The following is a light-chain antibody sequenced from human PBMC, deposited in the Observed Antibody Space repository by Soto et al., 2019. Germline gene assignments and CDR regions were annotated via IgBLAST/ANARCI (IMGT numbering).Light chain of an antibody. V-gene: IGKV3-15*01. CDR3: QHYNSYSEA. CDR1: QSVSSN. CDR2: GAS. Sequence: EIVLTQSPATLSVSPGETATLSCRASQSVSSNLAWYQQKPGQAPRLLIYGASTRATGIPARFSGSGSGTEFTLTISSLQPDDFATYYCQHYNSYSEAFGQGTKVDIK. J-gene: IGKJ1*01.